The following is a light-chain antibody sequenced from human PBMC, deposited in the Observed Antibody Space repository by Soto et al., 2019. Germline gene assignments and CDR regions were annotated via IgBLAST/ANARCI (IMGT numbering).Light chain of an antibody. V-gene: IGKV3-20*01. CDR3: QHYGSSSWT. CDR1: QSVSSIY. Sequence: DIVLTQSPGTLSLSPGERATLSCRTSQSVSSIYLAWYQQKPGQAPRPLIYGASSRATGIPDRFSGSGSGTDFTLTISRLEPEDFAVYFCQHYGSSSWTFGQGTKVDIK. CDR2: GAS. J-gene: IGKJ1*01.